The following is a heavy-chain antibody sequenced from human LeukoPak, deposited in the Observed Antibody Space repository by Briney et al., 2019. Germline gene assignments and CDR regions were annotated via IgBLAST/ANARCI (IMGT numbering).Heavy chain of an antibody. V-gene: IGHV4-59*01. CDR3: ARDRYGGNSGEFDY. D-gene: IGHD4-23*01. J-gene: IGHJ4*02. CDR1: GGSITSYY. CDR2: IYYSGAT. Sequence: SETLSLTCTVSGGSITSYYWSWIRQSPGKGLERIGYIYYSGATNYNPSVKSRVTISVDTSKNQFSLKVRSVTAADTAVYYCARDRYGGNSGEFDYWGLGTLVTVSS.